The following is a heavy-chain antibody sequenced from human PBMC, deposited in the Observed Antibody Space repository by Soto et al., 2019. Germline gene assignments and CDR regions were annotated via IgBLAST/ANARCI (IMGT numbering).Heavy chain of an antibody. CDR1: GYSISSGYY. CDR3: ERLATIEAADGMDV. Sequence: SETLSLTCAVSGYSISSGYYWGWIRQSPGKGLEWIGSIYHSGSTYYNPSLKSRVIISVDTSKNQFSLKLSSVTAADTAVYYCERLATIEAADGMDVWGQGTTVTVSS. J-gene: IGHJ6*02. V-gene: IGHV4-38-2*01. CDR2: IYHSGST. D-gene: IGHD6-13*01.